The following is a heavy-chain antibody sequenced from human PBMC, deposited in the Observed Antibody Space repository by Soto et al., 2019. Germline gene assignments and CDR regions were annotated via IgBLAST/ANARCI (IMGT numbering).Heavy chain of an antibody. J-gene: IGHJ4*02. CDR2: IWYDGSNK. CDR1: GFTFSSYG. CDR3: ARGDYGDYVPADY. D-gene: IGHD4-17*01. Sequence: QVQLVESGGGVVQPGRSLRLSCAASGFTFSSYGMHWVRQAPGKGLEWVAVIWYDGSNKYYADSVKGRFTISRDNSKNTLNLQMNSLRAEDSAVYYCARGDYGDYVPADYWGQGTLVTVSS. V-gene: IGHV3-33*01.